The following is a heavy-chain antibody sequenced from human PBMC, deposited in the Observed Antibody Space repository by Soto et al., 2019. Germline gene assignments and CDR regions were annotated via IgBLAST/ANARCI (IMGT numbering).Heavy chain of an antibody. CDR2: ISNSGGST. CDR3: ARNRHDYGDYVTDY. J-gene: IGHJ4*02. Sequence: PGGSLRLSCAASGFTFSSYAMHWVRQAPGKGLEYVSAISNSGGSTYYANSVKGRFTISRDNSKNTLYLQMGSLRAEDMAIYYCARNRHDYGDYVTDYWGQGTLVTVSS. D-gene: IGHD4-17*01. V-gene: IGHV3-64*01. CDR1: GFTFSSYA.